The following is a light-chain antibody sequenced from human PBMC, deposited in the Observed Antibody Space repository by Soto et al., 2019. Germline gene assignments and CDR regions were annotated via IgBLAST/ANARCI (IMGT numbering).Light chain of an antibody. J-gene: IGKJ4*01. CDR2: GES. V-gene: IGKV3-15*01. CDR1: HSVRTT. CDR3: QHRSNWLA. Sequence: EILMTQSPATLSVSPGERATLSCRASHSVRTTVAWYQQRPGQTPRLLIYGESTRATGAPARFSGGGSGTDFTLTVTSLQSEDFAVYYCQHRSNWLAFGGGTKVDIK.